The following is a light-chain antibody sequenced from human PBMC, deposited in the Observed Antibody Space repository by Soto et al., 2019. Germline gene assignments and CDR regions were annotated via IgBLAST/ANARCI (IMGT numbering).Light chain of an antibody. V-gene: IGKV1-5*01. CDR1: QSISSW. Sequence: DIQMTQSPSTLSASVGDRVTITCRASQSISSWLAWYQQKPGKAPKLLIYDASSLESGVPSRFSGSGSGTEFTLTISSLQPGDFATYYCQQYSSRSTFGQGTKVDIK. CDR3: QQYSSRST. CDR2: DAS. J-gene: IGKJ1*01.